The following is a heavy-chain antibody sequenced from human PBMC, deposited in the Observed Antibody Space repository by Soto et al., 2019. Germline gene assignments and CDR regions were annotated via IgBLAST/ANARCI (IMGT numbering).Heavy chain of an antibody. Sequence: SVKVSCKASGGTFGSYAISWVRQAPGQGLEWMGGIIPIPGTANYAQKFQGRVTIAADESTSTAYMELSSLRSEDTAVYYCGRYPAGPNYYYYYMDVWGKGTTVTVSS. CDR3: GRYPAGPNYYYYYMDV. CDR1: GGTFGSYA. CDR2: IIPIPGTA. J-gene: IGHJ6*03. V-gene: IGHV1-69*13. D-gene: IGHD1-1*01.